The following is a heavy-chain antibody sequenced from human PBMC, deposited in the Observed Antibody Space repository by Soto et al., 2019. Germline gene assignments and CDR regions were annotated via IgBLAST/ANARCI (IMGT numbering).Heavy chain of an antibody. J-gene: IGHJ6*02. Sequence: PGGSLRLSCAASGFTFSSYSMNWVRQAPGKGLEWVSYISSSSSTIYYADSVKGRFTISRDNAKNSLYLQMNSLRDEDTAVYYYAREWQWLVRRHYYYYGMDVWGQGTTVTVSS. CDR3: AREWQWLVRRHYYYYGMDV. CDR1: GFTFSSYS. V-gene: IGHV3-48*02. CDR2: ISSSSSTI. D-gene: IGHD6-19*01.